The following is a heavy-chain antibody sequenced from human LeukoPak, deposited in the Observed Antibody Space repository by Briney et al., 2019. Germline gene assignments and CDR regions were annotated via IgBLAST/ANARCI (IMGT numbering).Heavy chain of an antibody. CDR3: ARLFNYYDNSGYYQYYFDY. CDR2: INPNTGDT. CDR1: GYTFTACY. J-gene: IGHJ4*02. Sequence: ASVKVSCKASGYTFTACYIHWVRQAPGQGLEWMGWINPNTGDTSFAQKFQGRVTLTRDTSISTAYMELSRLKSDDTAVYYCARLFNYYDNSGYYQYYFDYWGQGTLVTVSS. D-gene: IGHD3-22*01. V-gene: IGHV1-2*02.